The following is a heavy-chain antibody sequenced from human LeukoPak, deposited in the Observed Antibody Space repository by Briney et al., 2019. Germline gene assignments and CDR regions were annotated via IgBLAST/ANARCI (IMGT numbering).Heavy chain of an antibody. CDR3: ARGYSVTTALRNDY. V-gene: IGHV1-8*01. CDR2: MNPNSGNT. J-gene: IGHJ4*02. D-gene: IGHD4-17*01. Sequence: ASVKVSCKASGYTFTSYDINWVRQATGQGLEWMGWMNPNSGNTGYAQKFQGRVTMTRNTSISTAYMELSSLRSEDTAVYYCARGYSVTTALRNDYLGQGTLVTVSS. CDR1: GYTFTSYD.